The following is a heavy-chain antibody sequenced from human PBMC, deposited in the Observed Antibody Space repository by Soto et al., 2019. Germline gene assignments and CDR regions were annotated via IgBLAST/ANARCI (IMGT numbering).Heavy chain of an antibody. V-gene: IGHV1-3*01. J-gene: IGHJ4*02. CDR1: GYTFTSYA. CDR3: ARAAYDFWSGPGAVYFDY. CDR2: INAGNGNT. D-gene: IGHD3-3*01. Sequence: QVQLVQSGAEVKKPWASVKVSCKASGYTFTSYAMHWVRQAPGQRLEWMGWINAGNGNTKYSQKFQGRVTITRDTSASTAYMELSSLRSEDTAVYYCARAAYDFWSGPGAVYFDYWGQGTLVTVSS.